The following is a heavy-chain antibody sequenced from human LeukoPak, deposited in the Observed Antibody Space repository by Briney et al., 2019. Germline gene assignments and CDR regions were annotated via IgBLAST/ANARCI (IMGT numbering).Heavy chain of an antibody. CDR1: GFTFNNAW. CDR3: ARDGATFSGYDWYYYMDV. CDR2: IKQDGSEK. Sequence: GGSLRLSCAASGFTFNNAWMSWVRQAPGKGLEWVANIKQDGSEKYYVDSVKGRFTISRDNAKNSMYLQMNSLRAEDTAVYYCARDGATFSGYDWYYYMDVWGKGTTVTVSS. V-gene: IGHV3-7*01. D-gene: IGHD5-12*01. J-gene: IGHJ6*03.